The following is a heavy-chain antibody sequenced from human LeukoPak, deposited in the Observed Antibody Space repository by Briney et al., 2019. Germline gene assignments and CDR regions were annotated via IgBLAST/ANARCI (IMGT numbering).Heavy chain of an antibody. CDR3: ASGWNYVDY. D-gene: IGHD6-25*01. V-gene: IGHV3-9*01. J-gene: IGHJ4*02. Sequence: GGSLRLSCAASGFTFDDYAMHWVRQAPGKGLEWVSGISWNSGSIGYADSVKGRFTISRDNAKNSLYLQMNSLRAEDTAMYYCASGWNYVDYWGQGTLVTVSS. CDR2: ISWNSGSI. CDR1: GFTFDDYA.